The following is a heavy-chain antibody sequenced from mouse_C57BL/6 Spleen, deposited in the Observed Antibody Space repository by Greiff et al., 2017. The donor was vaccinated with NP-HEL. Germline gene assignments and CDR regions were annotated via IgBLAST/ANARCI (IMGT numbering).Heavy chain of an antibody. CDR1: GFTFSSYG. V-gene: IGHV5-6*01. J-gene: IGHJ2*01. CDR2: ISSGGSYT. CDR3: ARPKTAQATGYFDY. D-gene: IGHD3-2*02. Sequence: EVKLMESGGDLVKPGGSLKLSCAASGFTFSSYGMSWVRQTPDKRLEWVATISSGGSYTYYPDSVKGRFTISRDNAKNTLYLQMSSLKSEDTAMYYCARPKTAQATGYFDYWGQGTTLTVSS.